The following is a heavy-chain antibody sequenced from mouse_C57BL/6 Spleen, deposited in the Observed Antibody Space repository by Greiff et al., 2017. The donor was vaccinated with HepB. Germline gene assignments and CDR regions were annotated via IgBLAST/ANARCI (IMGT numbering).Heavy chain of an antibody. D-gene: IGHD1-1*01. Sequence: EVQVVESEGGLVQPGSSMKLSCTASGFTFSDYYMAWVRQVPEKGLEWVANINYDGSSTYYLDSLKSRFIISRDNAKNILYLQMSSLKSEDTATYYCARDITTVGAMDYWGQGTSVTVSS. J-gene: IGHJ4*01. CDR1: GFTFSDYY. V-gene: IGHV5-16*01. CDR3: ARDITTVGAMDY. CDR2: INYDGSST.